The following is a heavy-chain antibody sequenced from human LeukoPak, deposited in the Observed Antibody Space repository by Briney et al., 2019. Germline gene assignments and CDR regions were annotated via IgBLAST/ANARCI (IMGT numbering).Heavy chain of an antibody. Sequence: PGGSLRLSCAASGFTFSSYGMHWVRQAPGKGLEWVAVIWYDGSNKYYADSVKGRFTISRDNSKNTLYLQMNSLRAEDTAVYYCARAADDLEPGYYDSSGYPDYWGQGTLVTVSS. D-gene: IGHD3-22*01. V-gene: IGHV3-33*01. CDR1: GFTFSSYG. J-gene: IGHJ4*02. CDR2: IWYDGSNK. CDR3: ARAADDLEPGYYDSSGYPDY.